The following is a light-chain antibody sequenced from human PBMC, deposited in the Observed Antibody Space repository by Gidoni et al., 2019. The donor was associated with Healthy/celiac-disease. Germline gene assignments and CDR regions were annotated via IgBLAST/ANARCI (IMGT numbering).Light chain of an antibody. Sequence: ELVLTQSPATLSLSPGERATLSCRASQSVSSYLAWYQQKPGQAPRLLIYDASNRATGIPARFSGSGSGTDFTLTISSLEPEDFAVYYCQQRSNWPPGAFXPXTKVDIK. J-gene: IGKJ3*01. V-gene: IGKV3-11*01. CDR2: DAS. CDR1: QSVSSY. CDR3: QQRSNWPPGA.